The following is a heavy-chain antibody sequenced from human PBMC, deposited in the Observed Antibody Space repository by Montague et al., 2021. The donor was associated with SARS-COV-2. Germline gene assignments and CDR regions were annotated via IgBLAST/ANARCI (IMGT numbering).Heavy chain of an antibody. Sequence: SETLSLTCTVYVDSVSGYYWAWIRQPPGKGLEWIGDLNHSGSSNYNPSLKNRVTISVDTSKNQISLKLTSVTAADTAVYYCARGQVTIFAVLIILPAAGAIDVWGQGTTVTVS. V-gene: IGHV4-34*01. CDR2: LNHSGSS. D-gene: IGHD3-3*01. CDR1: VDSVSGYY. CDR3: ARGQVTIFAVLIILPAAGAIDV. J-gene: IGHJ3*01.